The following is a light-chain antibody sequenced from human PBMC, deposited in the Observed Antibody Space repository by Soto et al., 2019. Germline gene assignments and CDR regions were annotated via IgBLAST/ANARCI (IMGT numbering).Light chain of an antibody. CDR1: ISDIGKYNL. V-gene: IGLV2-23*02. J-gene: IGLJ1*01. CDR2: DVT. Sequence: QCALTQPAYVSGSRGQSNTISCTGTISDIGKYNLVSWYQHHPGKAPKLIISDVTQWPSGASNRFSGSKSGNTASLTIFGLQPADEADYYCSSYAGSTTFYVFGTGTKVTVL. CDR3: SSYAGSTTFYV.